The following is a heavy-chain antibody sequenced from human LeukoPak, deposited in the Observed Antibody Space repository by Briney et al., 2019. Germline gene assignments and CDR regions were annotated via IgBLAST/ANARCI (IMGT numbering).Heavy chain of an antibody. Sequence: SETLSLTCTVSGGSISSYYWSWIRQPPGKGLEWIGYIYYSGSTNYNPSLKSRVTISIDTSKNQFSLKLSSVTASDTAVYYCARQGSGWYWFDPWGQGTLVTVSS. V-gene: IGHV4-59*08. CDR1: GGSISSYY. D-gene: IGHD6-19*01. J-gene: IGHJ5*02. CDR3: ARQGSGWYWFDP. CDR2: IYYSGST.